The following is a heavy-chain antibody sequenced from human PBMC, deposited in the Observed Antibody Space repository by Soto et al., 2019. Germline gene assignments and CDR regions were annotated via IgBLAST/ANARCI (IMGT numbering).Heavy chain of an antibody. J-gene: IGHJ6*02. D-gene: IGHD6-19*01. V-gene: IGHV5-10-1*01. CDR1: GYSFTSYW. Sequence: PGESLKISCKGSGYSFTSYWISWVRQMPGKGLEWMGRIDPSDSYTNYSPSFQGHVTISADKSISTAYLQWSSLKASDTAMYYCARRKIAVAGNHYYGMDVWGQGTTVTGSS. CDR3: ARRKIAVAGNHYYGMDV. CDR2: IDPSDSYT.